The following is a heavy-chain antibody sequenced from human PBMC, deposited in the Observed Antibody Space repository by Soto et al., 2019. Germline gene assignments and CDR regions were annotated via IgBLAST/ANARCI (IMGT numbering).Heavy chain of an antibody. CDR3: ARGGGNTPQSPGYFDY. CDR1: GGSINSGDYY. V-gene: IGHV4-30-4*01. CDR2: IYYSGST. Sequence: SETLSLTCTVSGGSINSGDYYWSWIRQPPGKGLEWIGYIYYSGSTYYNPSLKSRVTISVDTSKNQFSLKLSSVTAADTAVYFCARGGGNTPQSPGYFDYWGQGAPVTVSS. D-gene: IGHD3-10*01. J-gene: IGHJ4*02.